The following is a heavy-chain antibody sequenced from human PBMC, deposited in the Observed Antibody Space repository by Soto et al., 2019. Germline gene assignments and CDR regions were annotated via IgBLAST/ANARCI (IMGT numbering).Heavy chain of an antibody. D-gene: IGHD3-22*01. CDR2: IYHSGST. J-gene: IGHJ4*02. CDR3: ARSSNYYDSSGQIVQRSLYFDD. CDR1: GGSISSGGYS. V-gene: IGHV4-30-2*01. Sequence: SETLSLTCAVSGGSISSGGYSWSWIRQPPGKGLEWIGYIYHSGSTYYNPSLKSRVTISVDRSKNQFSLKLSSVTAADTAVYYCARSSNYYDSSGQIVQRSLYFDDWGQGTLVTVSS.